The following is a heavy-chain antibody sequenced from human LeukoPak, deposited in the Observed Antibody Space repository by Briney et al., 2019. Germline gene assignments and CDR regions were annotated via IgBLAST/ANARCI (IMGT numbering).Heavy chain of an antibody. D-gene: IGHD3-3*01. J-gene: IGHJ5*02. CDR1: GGTFSSYA. Sequence: SVKVSCKASGGTFSSYAISWVRQAPGQGLEWMGGIIPIFGTANYAQKFQGRVTITADESTSTAYMELSSLRSEDTAVYYCARSITIFGVAGPFDPRGQGTLVTVSS. CDR2: IIPIFGTA. V-gene: IGHV1-69*13. CDR3: ARSITIFGVAGPFDP.